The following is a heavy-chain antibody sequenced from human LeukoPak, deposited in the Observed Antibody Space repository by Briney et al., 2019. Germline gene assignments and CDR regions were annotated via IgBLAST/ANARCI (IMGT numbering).Heavy chain of an antibody. J-gene: IGHJ6*03. Sequence: PSETLSLTCTVSGGSISSYYWSWIRQPAGKGLEWIGRIYTSGSTNYNPSLKSRVTMSVDTSKNQFSLKLSSVTAADTAVYYCARSKGGVWFGDTTKNYYMDVWGKETTVTVSS. V-gene: IGHV4-4*07. CDR3: ARSKGGVWFGDTTKNYYMDV. CDR1: GGSISSYY. D-gene: IGHD3-10*01. CDR2: IYTSGST.